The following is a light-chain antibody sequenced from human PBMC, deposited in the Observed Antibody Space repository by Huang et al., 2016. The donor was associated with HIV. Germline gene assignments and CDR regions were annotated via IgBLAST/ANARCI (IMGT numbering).Light chain of an antibody. V-gene: IGKV1-39*01. J-gene: IGKJ1*01. CDR1: QSIGTY. CDR3: QQIYNTPPWT. CDR2: SAS. Sequence: IQMTQSPSSLSASVGDRVTITCRASQSIGTYLNWYQLKVGKAPKLLIYSASYLQDVVSASFSGSGSGTDFTLTINSLQPEDIATYYCQQIYNTPPWTFDQGTKVEI.